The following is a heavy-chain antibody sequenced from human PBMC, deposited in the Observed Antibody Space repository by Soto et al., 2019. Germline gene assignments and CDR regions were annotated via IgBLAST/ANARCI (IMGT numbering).Heavy chain of an antibody. J-gene: IGHJ5*02. Sequence: XSVKDSCEASGYTFTSYGISWVRQAPVQGLEWMGWISAYNGNTNYAQKLQGRVTMTTDTSTSTACMELRSLRSDDTAVYYCARVAMIVVVINWFDPWGQGTLVTVSS. CDR2: ISAYNGNT. CDR3: ARVAMIVVVINWFDP. D-gene: IGHD3-22*01. V-gene: IGHV1-18*01. CDR1: GYTFTSYG.